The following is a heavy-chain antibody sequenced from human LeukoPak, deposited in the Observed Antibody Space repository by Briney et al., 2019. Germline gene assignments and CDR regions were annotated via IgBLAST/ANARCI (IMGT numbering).Heavy chain of an antibody. CDR1: GGSISSYY. D-gene: IGHD3-22*01. CDR3: ARDPYDSSGSDAFDI. V-gene: IGHV4-59*01. CDR2: IYYSGST. Sequence: PSETLSLTCTVSGGSISSYYWSWIRQPPGKGLEWIAYIYYSGSTNYNPSLKSRVTISVDTSKNQFSLKLSSVTAADTAVYYCARDPYDSSGSDAFDIWGQGTMVTVSS. J-gene: IGHJ3*02.